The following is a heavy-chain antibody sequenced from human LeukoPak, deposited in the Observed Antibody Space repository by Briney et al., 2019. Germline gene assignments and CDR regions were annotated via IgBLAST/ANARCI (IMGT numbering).Heavy chain of an antibody. CDR2: INHSGST. CDR1: GGSFSGYY. D-gene: IGHD6-6*01. V-gene: IGHV4-34*01. CDR3: ARRARSSSFSAY. J-gene: IGHJ4*02. Sequence: SQTLSLTCAVYGGSFSGYYWSWIRQPPGKGLEWIGEINHSGSTNYNPSLKSRVTISVDTSKNQFSLKLSSVTAADTAVYYCARRARSSSFSAYWGQGTLVTVSS.